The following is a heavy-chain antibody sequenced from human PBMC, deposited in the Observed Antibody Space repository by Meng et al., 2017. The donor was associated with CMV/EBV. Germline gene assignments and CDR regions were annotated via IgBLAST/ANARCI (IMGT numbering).Heavy chain of an antibody. CDR3: ARVPRITMVRGVEYGMDV. J-gene: IGHJ6*02. V-gene: IGHV1-69*05. CDR1: GYTFTSYG. CDR2: IIPIFGTA. Sequence: SVKVSCKASGYTFTSYGISWVRQAPGQGLEWMGGIIPIFGTANYAQKFQGRVTITTDESTSTAYMELSSLRSEDTAVYYCARVPRITMVRGVEYGMDVWGQGTTVTVSS. D-gene: IGHD3-10*01.